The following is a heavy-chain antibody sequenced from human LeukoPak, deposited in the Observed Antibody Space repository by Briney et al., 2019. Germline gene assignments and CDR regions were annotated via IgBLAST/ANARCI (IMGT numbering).Heavy chain of an antibody. J-gene: IGHJ6*02. CDR1: GFTFSSSG. Sequence: GGSLRLSCAASGFTFSSSGMPWVRQAPGKGLEWVAVISYDGEKTYYGDSVKGRFTISRDNSKNTLFLHMNSLRVDDTAVYYCARVPPTSVTREGMDVWGQGTMVRVSS. CDR2: ISYDGEKT. D-gene: IGHD4-17*01. V-gene: IGHV3-30*03. CDR3: ARVPPTSVTREGMDV.